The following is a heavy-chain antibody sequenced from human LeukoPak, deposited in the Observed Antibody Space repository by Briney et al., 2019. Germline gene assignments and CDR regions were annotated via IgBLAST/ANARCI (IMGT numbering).Heavy chain of an antibody. CDR1: GFTFSSYA. J-gene: IGHJ4*02. CDR3: ARSSCYYLNYFDY. Sequence: PGRSLRLSCAASGFTFSSYAIHWFGQAPGKGLEWVAVISYDGRNKYYADSVKGRFTISRDNSKNTLYLQMTSLRAEDTAVYYCARSSCYYLNYFDYWGQGTLVTVSS. D-gene: IGHD3-22*01. CDR2: ISYDGRNK. V-gene: IGHV3-30-3*01.